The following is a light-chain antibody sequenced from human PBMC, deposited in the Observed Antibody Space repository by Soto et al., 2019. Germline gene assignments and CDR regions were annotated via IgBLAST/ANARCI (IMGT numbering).Light chain of an antibody. Sequence: QSVLTQPPSASGAPGQRVTISCSGSSSNIGSYTVNWYQQFPGTAPKLVIYSNNQRPSGVPDRFSGSKSGTSASLVISGLQSEDEADYVCAAWDDSLNGHVVFGGGTQLTVL. J-gene: IGLJ2*01. CDR3: AAWDDSLNGHVV. CDR1: SSNIGSYT. CDR2: SNN. V-gene: IGLV1-44*01.